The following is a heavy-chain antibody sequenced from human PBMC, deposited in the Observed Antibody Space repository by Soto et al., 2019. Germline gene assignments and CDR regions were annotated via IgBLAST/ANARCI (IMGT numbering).Heavy chain of an antibody. CDR3: AKDRKSGSGLYWDY. V-gene: IGHV3-23*01. CDR2: ISGSGGST. Sequence: GWSLRLSCAASGFTFSSYAMSWVRQAPGKGLEWVSFISGSGGSTYYADSVKGRFTISRDNSKNTLYLQMNSLRAEDTAVYYCAKDRKSGSGLYWDYWGQGTLVTVSS. D-gene: IGHD3-22*01. J-gene: IGHJ4*02. CDR1: GFTFSSYA.